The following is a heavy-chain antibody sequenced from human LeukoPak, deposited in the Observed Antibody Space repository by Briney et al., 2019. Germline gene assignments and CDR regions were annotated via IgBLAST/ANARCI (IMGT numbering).Heavy chain of an antibody. CDR2: MNPNSGST. CDR1: GYTFTSYD. CDR3: ARFEFRDDSSGYSDY. D-gene: IGHD3-22*01. Sequence: ASVKVSCKASGYTFTSYDINWVRQATGQGLEWMGWMNPNSGSTGYAQKFQGRVTMTRNTSISTAYMELGSLRSEDTAVYYCARFEFRDDSSGYSDYWGQGTLVTVSS. J-gene: IGHJ4*02. V-gene: IGHV1-8*01.